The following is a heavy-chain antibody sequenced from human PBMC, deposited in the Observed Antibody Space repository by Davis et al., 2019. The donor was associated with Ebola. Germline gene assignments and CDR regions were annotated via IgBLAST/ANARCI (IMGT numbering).Heavy chain of an antibody. CDR3: ARLGYCSSTSCLNYYMDV. V-gene: IGHV4-39*07. CDR2: INHSGST. J-gene: IGHJ6*03. CDR1: GGSISSSSYY. D-gene: IGHD2-2*01. Sequence: SETLSLTCTVSGGSISSSSYYWGWIRQPPGKGLEWIGEINHSGSTNYNPSLKSRVTISVDTSKNQFSLKLSSVTAADTAVYYCARLGYCSSTSCLNYYMDVWGKGTTVTVSS.